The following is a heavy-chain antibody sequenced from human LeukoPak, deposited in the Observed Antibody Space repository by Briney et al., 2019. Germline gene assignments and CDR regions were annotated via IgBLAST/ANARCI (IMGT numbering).Heavy chain of an antibody. CDR3: ARVPTAVRYFDWLTPYYFDY. Sequence: GGSLRLSCAASGFTFSSYAMSWVGQAPGKGREWVSAISGSGGSTYYADSVKGRFTISRDNSKNTLYLQMNRLRAEDTAVYYCARVPTAVRYFDWLTPYYFDYWGQGTLVTVSS. V-gene: IGHV3-23*01. D-gene: IGHD3-9*01. CDR1: GFTFSSYA. J-gene: IGHJ4*02. CDR2: ISGSGGST.